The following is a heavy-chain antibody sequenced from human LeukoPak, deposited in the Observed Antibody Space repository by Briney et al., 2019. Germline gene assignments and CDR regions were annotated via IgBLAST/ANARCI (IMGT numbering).Heavy chain of an antibody. CDR2: INPSGGST. D-gene: IGHD1-26*01. CDR1: GYTFTSYY. V-gene: IGHV1-46*01. J-gene: IGHJ4*02. Sequence: ASVKVSCKASGYTFTSYYMHWVRQAPGQGLEWKGIINPSGGSTSYAQKLQGRVTMTTDTSTSTAYMELRSLRSDDTAVYYCARFLVGATIATYDYWGQGTLVTVSS. CDR3: ARFLVGATIATYDY.